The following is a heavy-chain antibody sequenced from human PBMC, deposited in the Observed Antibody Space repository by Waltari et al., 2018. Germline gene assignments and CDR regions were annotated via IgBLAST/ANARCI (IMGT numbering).Heavy chain of an antibody. CDR2: FYHSGST. J-gene: IGHJ4*02. CDR3: ARITGGVDY. CDR1: GYPISSVYS. D-gene: IGHD3-10*01. Sequence: QVQLQESGPGLVQPSETLSLTCAVSGYPISSVYSWGWIRQPPGKGLEWIGSFYHSGSTYYNPSRKSRVTISVDTSKNQFSLKLSSVTAADTAVYYCARITGGVDYWGQGTLVTDSS. V-gene: IGHV4-38-2*01.